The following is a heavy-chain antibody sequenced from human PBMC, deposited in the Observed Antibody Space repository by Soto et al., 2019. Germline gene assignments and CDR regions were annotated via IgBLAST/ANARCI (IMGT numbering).Heavy chain of an antibody. V-gene: IGHV1-69*01. D-gene: IGHD3-22*01. Sequence: QVQLVQSGAEVKKPGSSVKVSCKASEGTFSSYAISWVRQAPGQGLEWMGGIIPIFGTANYAQKFQGRVTITADESPSTAYMELSSLRSEDTAVYYCASYYYDSRQNERRMKFDYRGQGTLVTVSS. CDR2: IIPIFGTA. J-gene: IGHJ4*02. CDR1: EGTFSSYA. CDR3: ASYYYDSRQNERRMKFDY.